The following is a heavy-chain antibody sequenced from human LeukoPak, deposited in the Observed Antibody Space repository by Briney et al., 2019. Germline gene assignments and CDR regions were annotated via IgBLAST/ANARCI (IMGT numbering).Heavy chain of an antibody. CDR1: GGTFSSYA. CDR2: IIPIFGTA. Sequence: SVKVSCKASGGTFSSYAISWVRQAPGQGLEWMGGIIPIFGTANYAQKFQGRVTMTRDTSTSTVYMEPSSLRSEDTAVYYCARELELGSDFDYWGQGTLVTVSS. D-gene: IGHD1-7*01. V-gene: IGHV1-69*05. CDR3: ARELELGSDFDY. J-gene: IGHJ4*02.